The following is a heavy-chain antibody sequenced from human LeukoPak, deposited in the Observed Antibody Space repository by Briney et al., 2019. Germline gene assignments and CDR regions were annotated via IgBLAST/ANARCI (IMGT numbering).Heavy chain of an antibody. V-gene: IGHV3-23*01. D-gene: IGHD3-3*01. CDR1: GFTFSSYA. J-gene: IGHJ6*02. Sequence: GSLRLSCAASGFTFSSYAMSWVRQAPGKGLEWVSAISGSGGSTYYADSVKGRFTISRDNSKNTLYLQMNSLRAEETAVYYCARYYDFWSGYYNYYYYGMDVWGQGTTVTVSS. CDR2: ISGSGGST. CDR3: ARYYDFWSGYYNYYYYGMDV.